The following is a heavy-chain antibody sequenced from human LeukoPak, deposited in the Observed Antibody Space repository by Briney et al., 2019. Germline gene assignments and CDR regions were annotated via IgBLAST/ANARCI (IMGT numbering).Heavy chain of an antibody. V-gene: IGHV4-4*07. CDR2: IYAKGTT. J-gene: IGHJ4*02. CDR1: GDSISGNY. CDR3: ARDGDGKIY. D-gene: IGHD5-24*01. Sequence: SETLSLTCTVSGDSISGNYWSWFRQPAGKGLEWIGRIYAKGTTNYNPSLKSRVTLSVDTSENQFSLRLSSVTDADTAVYYCARDGDGKIYWGQGTLVTVSS.